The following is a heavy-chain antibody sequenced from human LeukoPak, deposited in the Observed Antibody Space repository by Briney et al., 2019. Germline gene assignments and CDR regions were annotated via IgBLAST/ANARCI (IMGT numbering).Heavy chain of an antibody. CDR3: ASPGRVITTHSY. J-gene: IGHJ4*02. CDR2: ISSSSSYI. Sequence: GGSLRLSCAASGFTFSSYGMSWVRQAPGKGLEWVSSISSSSSYIYYADSVKGRFTISRDNAKNSLYLQMNSLRAEDTAVYYCASPGRVITTHSYWGQGTLVTVSS. D-gene: IGHD3-22*01. CDR1: GFTFSSYG. V-gene: IGHV3-21*01.